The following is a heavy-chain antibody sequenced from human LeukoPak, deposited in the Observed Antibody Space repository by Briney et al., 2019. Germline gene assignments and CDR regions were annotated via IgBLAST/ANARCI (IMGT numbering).Heavy chain of an antibody. D-gene: IGHD6-19*01. CDR3: ARDRGWLVSDY. CDR1: GFTFSTYW. CDR2: IKEDGSEK. J-gene: IGHJ4*02. Sequence: GGSLRLSCAASGFTFSTYWMGWVRQAPGKGLEWLGNIKEDGSEKYYVDSVKGRFTISRDNAKNSLSLQMNSLRAEDTAVYYCARDRGWLVSDYWGQGTLVTVSS. V-gene: IGHV3-7*03.